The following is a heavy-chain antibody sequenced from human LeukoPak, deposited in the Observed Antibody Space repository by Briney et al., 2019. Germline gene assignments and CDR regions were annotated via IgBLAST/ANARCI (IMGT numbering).Heavy chain of an antibody. D-gene: IGHD5-12*01. V-gene: IGHV1-18*01. CDR2: ISAYNGNT. Sequence: GASVKVSCKASGYTFTSYGISWVRQAPGQGLEWMGWISAYNGNTNYARKLQGRVTMTTDTSTSTAYMELRSLRSDDTAVYYCARGRGYSGYDFRLLPKDWFDPWGQGTLVTVSS. CDR1: GYTFTSYG. CDR3: ARGRGYSGYDFRLLPKDWFDP. J-gene: IGHJ5*02.